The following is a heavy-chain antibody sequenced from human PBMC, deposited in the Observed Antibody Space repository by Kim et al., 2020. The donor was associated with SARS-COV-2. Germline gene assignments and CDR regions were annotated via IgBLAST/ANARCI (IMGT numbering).Heavy chain of an antibody. D-gene: IGHD4-17*01. CDR1: GGTFSSYA. CDR3: ASPRGGDYVYYYGMDV. Sequence: SVKVSCKASGGTFSSYAISWVRQAPGQGLEWMGGIIPIFGTANYAQKFQGRVTITADESTSTAYMELSSLRSEDTAVYYCASPRGGDYVYYYGMDVWGQGTTVTVSS. V-gene: IGHV1-69*13. CDR2: IIPIFGTA. J-gene: IGHJ6*02.